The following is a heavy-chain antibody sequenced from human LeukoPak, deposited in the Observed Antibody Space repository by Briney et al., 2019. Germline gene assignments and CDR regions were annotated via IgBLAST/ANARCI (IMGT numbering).Heavy chain of an antibody. Sequence: GGSLRLSCAASGFTFSNAWISWVRQAPGKGLEWVGRIKSKTDGGTTDYAAPVKGRFTISRDDSKNTLYLQMNSLKTEDTAVYCCTTAKLEWLLIDYYYYMDVWGKGTTVTVSS. D-gene: IGHD3-3*01. CDR1: GFTFSNAW. V-gene: IGHV3-15*01. CDR3: TTAKLEWLLIDYYYYMDV. CDR2: IKSKTDGGTT. J-gene: IGHJ6*03.